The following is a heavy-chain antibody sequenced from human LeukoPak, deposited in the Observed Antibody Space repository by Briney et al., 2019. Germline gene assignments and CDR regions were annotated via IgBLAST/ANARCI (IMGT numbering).Heavy chain of an antibody. CDR1: GFNFSDYY. CDR3: ARDRDYVWGSYRSFDY. Sequence: PGGSLRLSCAASGFNFSDYYMSWVRQAPGKGLEWVSYISTSGSAMYYADSVKGRFTISRDNAKNALYLQMNSLRAEDTAVYYCARDRDYVWGSYRSFDYWGQGTLVTVSS. J-gene: IGHJ4*02. D-gene: IGHD3-16*02. CDR2: ISTSGSAM. V-gene: IGHV3-11*04.